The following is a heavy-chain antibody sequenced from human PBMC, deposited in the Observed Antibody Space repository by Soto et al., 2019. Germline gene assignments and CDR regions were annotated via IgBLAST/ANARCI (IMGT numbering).Heavy chain of an antibody. CDR1: GGSFSGYY. Sequence: PSETLSLTCAVYGGSFSGYYWSWIRQPPGKGLEWIGEINHSGGTNYNPSLKSRVTISVDTSKNQFSLKLSSVTAADTAVYYCARGESSSSVNGWFDPWGQGTLVTVSS. CDR3: ARGESSSSVNGWFDP. V-gene: IGHV4-34*01. CDR2: INHSGGT. J-gene: IGHJ5*02. D-gene: IGHD6-13*01.